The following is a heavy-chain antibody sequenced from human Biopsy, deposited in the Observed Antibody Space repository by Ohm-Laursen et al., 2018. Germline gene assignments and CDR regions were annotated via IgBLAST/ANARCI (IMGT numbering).Heavy chain of an antibody. CDR2: INPSGGST. D-gene: IGHD5-18*01. CDR3: ARDWNSGWRLPGMVNYYYNGMDV. CDR1: GYTFTSYY. Sequence: GSSAKVSCKASGYTFTSYYMHWVRQAPGQGLEWMGIINPSGGSTSNTQKFQGRVTMTRDTSTSTVYMELSSLRSEDTAVYYCARDWNSGWRLPGMVNYYYNGMDVWGQGTTVTVSS. J-gene: IGHJ6*02. V-gene: IGHV1-46*01.